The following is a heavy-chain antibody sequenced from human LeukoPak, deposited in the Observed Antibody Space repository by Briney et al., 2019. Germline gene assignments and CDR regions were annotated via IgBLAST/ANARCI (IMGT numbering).Heavy chain of an antibody. CDR1: GFTFSSYW. V-gene: IGHV3-7*01. Sequence: GGSLRLSCAASGFTFSSYWMSWVRQAPGKGLEWVANIKQDGSEKYYVDSVKGRFTISRDNAKNSLYLQMNSLRAEDTAVYYCARYCSSTSCYLSYYYYGMDVWGQGTTVTVSS. D-gene: IGHD2-2*01. CDR3: ARYCSSTSCYLSYYYYGMDV. CDR2: IKQDGSEK. J-gene: IGHJ6*02.